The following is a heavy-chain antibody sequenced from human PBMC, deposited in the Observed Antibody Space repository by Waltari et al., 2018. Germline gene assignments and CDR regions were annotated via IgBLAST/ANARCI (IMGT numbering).Heavy chain of an antibody. CDR3: ARPGNSDWYFDL. J-gene: IGHJ2*01. CDR1: GYSISSGYY. D-gene: IGHD4-4*01. V-gene: IGHV4-38-2*01. Sequence: QVQLQESGPGLVKPSETLSLTCAVSGYSISSGYYWGWIRQPPGKGLEWIGSIYHSGSTYYNPSLKSRVTISVDTSKNQFALKLSSVTAADTAVYYWARPGNSDWYFDLWGRGTLVTVSS. CDR2: IYHSGST.